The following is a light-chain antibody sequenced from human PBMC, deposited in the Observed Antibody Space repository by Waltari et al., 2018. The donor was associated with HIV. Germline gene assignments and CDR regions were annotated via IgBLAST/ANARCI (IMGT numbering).Light chain of an antibody. CDR3: QQYNDWPPIT. CDR1: QSVSSN. V-gene: IGKV3-15*01. Sequence: EIVMTQSPATLSVSPGERATLSCRASQSVSSNLAWYQQKPGQAPRLLIYRASTRATGVPARFSGSRSGTEFTLTISSLQSEDFAIYYCQQYNDWPPITFGQGTRLEIK. J-gene: IGKJ5*01. CDR2: RAS.